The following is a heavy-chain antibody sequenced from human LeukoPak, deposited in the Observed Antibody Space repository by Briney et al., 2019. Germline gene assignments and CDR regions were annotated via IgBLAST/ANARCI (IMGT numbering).Heavy chain of an antibody. CDR1: GFTFSSYA. J-gene: IGHJ4*02. CDR2: ISGSGGST. Sequence: GGSLRLSCAASGFTFSSYAMSWVRQAPGKGLEWVSAISGSGGSTYYADSVKGRFTISRDNSKNTLYLQMNSLRAEDTAVYYCAKDPDYGSGSYYNVFWGQGTLVTASS. D-gene: IGHD3-10*01. V-gene: IGHV3-23*01. CDR3: AKDPDYGSGSYYNVF.